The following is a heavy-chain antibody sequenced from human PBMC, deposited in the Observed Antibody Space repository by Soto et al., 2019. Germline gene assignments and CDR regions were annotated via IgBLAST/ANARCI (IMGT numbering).Heavy chain of an antibody. CDR2: IYHSGST. CDR3: ASENYDILTGYRDY. Sequence: KTSETLSLTCAVSGGSISSGGYSWSWIRQPPGKGLEWIGYIYHSGSTYYNPSLKSRVTMSVDRSKNQFSLKLSSVTAADTAVYYCASENYDILTGYRDYWGQGTLVTVSS. J-gene: IGHJ4*02. V-gene: IGHV4-30-2*01. D-gene: IGHD3-9*01. CDR1: GGSISSGGYS.